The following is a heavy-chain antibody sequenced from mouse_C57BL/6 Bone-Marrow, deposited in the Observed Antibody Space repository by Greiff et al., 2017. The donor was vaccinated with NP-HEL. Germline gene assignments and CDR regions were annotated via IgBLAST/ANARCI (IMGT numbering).Heavy chain of an antibody. Sequence: VQLQQPGAELVRPGSSVKLSCKASGYTFTSYWMDWVKQRPGQGLEWIGNIYPSDSETHYNQKFKDKATLTVDKSSSTAYMQLSSLTSEDSAVYYCARNLYYYGSSYGYWGQGTTLTVSS. CDR1: GYTFTSYW. CDR3: ARNLYYYGSSYGY. D-gene: IGHD1-1*01. V-gene: IGHV1-61*01. J-gene: IGHJ2*01. CDR2: IYPSDSET.